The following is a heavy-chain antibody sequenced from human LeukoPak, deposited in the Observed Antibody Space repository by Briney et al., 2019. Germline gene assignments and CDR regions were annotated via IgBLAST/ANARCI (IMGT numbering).Heavy chain of an antibody. V-gene: IGHV3-7*01. D-gene: IGHD3-22*01. J-gene: IGHJ4*02. CDR3: ARDGSYYDSSGCDY. CDR2: IKQDGSEK. Sequence: GGSLRLSCAASGFTFSSYWMSWVRQAPGKGLEWVAHIKQDGSEKYYVDSVKGRFTISRDNAKNSLYLQMNSLRAEDTAVYYCARDGSYYDSSGCDYWGQGTLVTVSS. CDR1: GFTFSSYW.